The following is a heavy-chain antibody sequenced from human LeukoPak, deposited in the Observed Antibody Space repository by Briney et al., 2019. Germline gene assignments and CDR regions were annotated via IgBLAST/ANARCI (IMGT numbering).Heavy chain of an antibody. Sequence: GGSLRLSCAASGFTFSSYWMHWVRQAPGKGLVWVSRINSDGSSTNYADSVKGRFTISRDNAKNTLYLQMNSLGAEDTAVYYCARDNGFGEFNDYGMDVWGQGTTVTVSS. V-gene: IGHV3-74*01. CDR1: GFTFSSYW. J-gene: IGHJ6*02. CDR2: INSDGSST. D-gene: IGHD3-10*01. CDR3: ARDNGFGEFNDYGMDV.